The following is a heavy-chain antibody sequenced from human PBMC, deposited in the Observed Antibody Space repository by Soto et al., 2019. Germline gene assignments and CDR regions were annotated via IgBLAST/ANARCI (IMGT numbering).Heavy chain of an antibody. CDR1: GFTFSSYW. D-gene: IGHD4-17*01. J-gene: IGHJ5*02. CDR2: IKQDGSEK. Sequence: EVQLVESGGDLVQPGGSLRLSCEASGFTFSSYWMSWVRQAPGKGLEWVAIIKQDGSEKYYVDSVKGRFTISRDKAKNSLYLQMNSLRVQDTAVYYCATTVTRPGGGATFDPWGQGPGVTVSS. CDR3: ATTVTRPGGGATFDP. V-gene: IGHV3-7*03.